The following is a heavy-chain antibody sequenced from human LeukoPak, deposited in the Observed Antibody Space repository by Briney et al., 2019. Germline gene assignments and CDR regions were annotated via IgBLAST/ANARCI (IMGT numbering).Heavy chain of an antibody. CDR1: GGSISSGGYY. V-gene: IGHV4-31*03. J-gene: IGHJ4*02. D-gene: IGHD5-18*01. CDR3: ARVEDSYGRYYFDY. Sequence: PSQTLSLTCTVSGGSISSGGYYWSWIRQHPGKGLEWIGYIYYSGSTYYNPSLKSRVTISVDTSKNQFSLKLSSVTAADTAVYYCARVEDSYGRYYFDYWAREPWSPSPQ. CDR2: IYYSGST.